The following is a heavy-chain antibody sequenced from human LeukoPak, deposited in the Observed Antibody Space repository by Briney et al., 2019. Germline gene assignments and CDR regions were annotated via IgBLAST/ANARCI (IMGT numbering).Heavy chain of an antibody. CDR1: GGSISSGTYY. CDR3: ARFGPNWNPRIRAFDI. J-gene: IGHJ3*02. CDR2: IYTSGST. Sequence: SETLSLTCTVSGGSISSGTYYWSWIRQPAGKGLEWIGRIYTSGSTNYNPSLKSRVSISVDTSKNQFSLKLSSVTAADTAVYYCARFGPNWNPRIRAFDIWGQGTMVTVSS. V-gene: IGHV4-61*02. D-gene: IGHD1-1*01.